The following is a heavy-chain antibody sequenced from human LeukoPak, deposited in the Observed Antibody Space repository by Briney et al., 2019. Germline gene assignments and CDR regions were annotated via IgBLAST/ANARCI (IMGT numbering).Heavy chain of an antibody. CDR1: GGSFSGYY. Sequence: SETLSLTCAVYGGSFSGYYWSWIRQPPGKGLEWIGEINHSGSTNYNPSLKSRVTISVDTSKNQFSLKLSSVTAAGTAVYYCARGRYLYGMDVWGQGTTVTVSS. CDR2: INHSGST. D-gene: IGHD3-9*01. V-gene: IGHV4-34*01. CDR3: ARGRYLYGMDV. J-gene: IGHJ6*02.